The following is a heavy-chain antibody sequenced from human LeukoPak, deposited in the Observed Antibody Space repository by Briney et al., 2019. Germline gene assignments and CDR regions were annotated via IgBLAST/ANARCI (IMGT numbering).Heavy chain of an antibody. CDR3: AKHLRRRFFSKTLEFDP. D-gene: IGHD3-3*01. V-gene: IGHV4-34*01. Sequence: SETLSLTCAVYGGSFSGDYWSWIRQPPGKGLEWVGEINHSGSTNYNPSLKSRVSISLDSAKNQFSLKLSSVTAADTAVYYCAKHLRRRFFSKTLEFDPWGQGTLVTVSS. J-gene: IGHJ5*02. CDR1: GGSFSGDY. CDR2: INHSGST.